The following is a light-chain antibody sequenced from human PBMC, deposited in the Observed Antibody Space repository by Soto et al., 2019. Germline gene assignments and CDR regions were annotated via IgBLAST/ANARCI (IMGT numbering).Light chain of an antibody. V-gene: IGKV3-20*01. CDR2: GAS. Sequence: EIVLTQSPGTLSLSPGERATLSCRASQSVPGNYLAWFQQKPGQAPRLLIFGASSRAPAIPDSFSGSGSGTDFSLPIRILESEDFAIYYRHPYMSPPWTVGQGT. CDR1: QSVPGNY. CDR3: HPYMSPPWT. J-gene: IGKJ1*01.